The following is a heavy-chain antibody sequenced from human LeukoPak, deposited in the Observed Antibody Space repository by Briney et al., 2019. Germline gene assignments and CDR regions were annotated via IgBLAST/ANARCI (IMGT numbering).Heavy chain of an antibody. CDR1: GFTFRNYA. CDR3: ARGLSPGNGEGLDFYYYGMDV. CDR2: ISYDATST. D-gene: IGHD4-17*01. V-gene: IGHV3-30*04. J-gene: IGHJ6*04. Sequence: QPGRSLRLSCAASGFTFRNYAIYWVRQAPGKGLDWVAVISYDATSTFYADSVKGRFTISRDNSNNTLYLHMNSLRPEDTAVYYCARGLSPGNGEGLDFYYYGMDVWGKGATVTVSS.